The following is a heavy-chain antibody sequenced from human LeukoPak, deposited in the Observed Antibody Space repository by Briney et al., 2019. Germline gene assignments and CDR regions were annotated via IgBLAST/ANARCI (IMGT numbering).Heavy chain of an antibody. J-gene: IGHJ3*01. CDR2: IKNTGSTT. CDR3: TKDRREGYPRDSYDV. CDR1: GFTFSSYG. V-gene: IGHV3-23*01. Sequence: AGGSLRLSCGASGFTFSSYGMSWVRQAPGKGLEWVSSIKNTGSTTYYGDAVKGRFTISRDNSDNILYLQMNSLRAEDSALYYCTKDRREGYPRDSYDVWGQGTAVTVSS. D-gene: IGHD5-24*01.